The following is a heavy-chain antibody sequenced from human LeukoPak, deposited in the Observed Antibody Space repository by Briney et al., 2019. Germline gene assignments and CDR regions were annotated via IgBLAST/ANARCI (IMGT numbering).Heavy chain of an antibody. CDR1: GGSISGYY. V-gene: IGHV4-59*01. D-gene: IGHD4-11*01. J-gene: IGHJ5*02. CDR2: IYYSGST. Sequence: SETLSLTCTVSGGSISGYYWSWIRQPPGKGLEWIGYIYYSGSTNYNPSLKSRVTISVDTSKNHFSLKLSSVTAADTAVYYCARAINDYSNYEVLTDNWFDPWGQGTLVTVSS. CDR3: ARAINDYSNYEVLTDNWFDP.